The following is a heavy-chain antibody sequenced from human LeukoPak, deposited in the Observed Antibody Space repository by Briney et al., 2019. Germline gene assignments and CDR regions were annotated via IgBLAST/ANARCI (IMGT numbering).Heavy chain of an antibody. Sequence: SETLSLTCTVSGGSISSYYWSWIRQPPGKGLEWIGYIYYSGSTNYNPSLKSRVTISVDTSKDQFSLKLSSVTAADTAVYYCARGEQLWSSWGQGTLVTVSS. D-gene: IGHD5-18*01. V-gene: IGHV4-59*01. CDR2: IYYSGST. CDR3: ARGEQLWSS. CDR1: GGSISSYY. J-gene: IGHJ4*02.